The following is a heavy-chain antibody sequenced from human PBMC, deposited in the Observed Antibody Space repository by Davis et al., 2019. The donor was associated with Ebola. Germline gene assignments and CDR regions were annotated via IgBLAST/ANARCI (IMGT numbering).Heavy chain of an antibody. J-gene: IGHJ6*02. D-gene: IGHD3-16*01. CDR3: ARDRPLDFFFGDYYGMDV. CDR2: ISRDSDYI. CDR1: GFTFSTYS. V-gene: IGHV3-21*01. Sequence: PGGSLRLSCAASGFTFSTYSMSWVRQAPGKALEWVSSISRDSDYIYYADPAQGRFTFSRSNAKNSLYLQRNSLRAEDTAVYYCARDRPLDFFFGDYYGMDVWGQGTTVTVSS.